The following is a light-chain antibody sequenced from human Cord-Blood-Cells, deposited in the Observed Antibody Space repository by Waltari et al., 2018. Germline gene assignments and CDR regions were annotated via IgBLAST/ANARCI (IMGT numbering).Light chain of an antibody. Sequence: EIVMTQAPAPLSVSPGERATLTCRASQSVSGNLARYQQKPGQAPRLLIYGASTRATGIPARFSGSGSGTEFTLTISSLQSEDFAVYYCQQYNNWPPYTFGQGTKLEIK. J-gene: IGKJ2*01. CDR3: QQYNNWPPYT. V-gene: IGKV3-15*01. CDR2: GAS. CDR1: QSVSGN.